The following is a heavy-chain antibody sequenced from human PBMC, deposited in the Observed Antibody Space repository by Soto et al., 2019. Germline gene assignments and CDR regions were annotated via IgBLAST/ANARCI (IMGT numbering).Heavy chain of an antibody. D-gene: IGHD4-17*01. CDR1: GFTFSSYW. CDR2: INSDGSST. CDR3: AREVTTGRYYYYGMDV. J-gene: IGHJ6*02. V-gene: IGHV3-74*01. Sequence: RGSLRLSCAASGFTFSSYWMHWVRQAPGKGLVWVSRINSDGSSTSYADSVKGRFTISRDNAKNTLYLQMSSLRAEDTAVYYCAREVTTGRYYYYGMDVWGQGTTVTVSS.